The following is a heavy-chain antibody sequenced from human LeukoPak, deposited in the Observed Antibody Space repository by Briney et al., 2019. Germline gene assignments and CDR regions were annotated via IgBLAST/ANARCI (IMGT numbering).Heavy chain of an antibody. D-gene: IGHD5-24*01. V-gene: IGHV3-30*18. Sequence: PGGSLRLSCAASGFTFSSYGMHWVRQAPGKGLEWVAVISYDGSNKYYADSVKGRFTISRDNSKNTLYLQMNSLRAEDTAVYYCAKDGRWADSYGMDVWGQGTTVTVSS. J-gene: IGHJ6*02. CDR2: ISYDGSNK. CDR3: AKDGRWADSYGMDV. CDR1: GFTFSSYG.